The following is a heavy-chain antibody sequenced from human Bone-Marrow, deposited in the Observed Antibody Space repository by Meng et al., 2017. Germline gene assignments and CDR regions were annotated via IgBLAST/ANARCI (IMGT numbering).Heavy chain of an antibody. V-gene: IGHV2-5*08. Sequence: SGPTLVKPTQTLTLTCTFSGLSLSTYAMRARWIRQPPGKALEWLALIYWDDDKRYSPSLKSRLTITKDTSKNQVVLTMTNMDPVDTATYYCAHMGSAVTTDYYYYGMDVWGQGTTVTVSS. J-gene: IGHJ6*02. CDR3: AHMGSAVTTDYYYYGMDV. CDR1: GLSLSTYAMR. D-gene: IGHD4-17*01. CDR2: IYWDDDK.